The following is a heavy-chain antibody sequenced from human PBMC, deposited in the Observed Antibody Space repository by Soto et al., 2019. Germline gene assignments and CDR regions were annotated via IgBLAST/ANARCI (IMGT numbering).Heavy chain of an antibody. CDR3: AKTVVPAAMEIDY. J-gene: IGHJ4*02. V-gene: IGHV3-30*18. CDR2: ISYDGSNK. D-gene: IGHD2-2*01. CDR1: GFTFSSYG. Sequence: GGSLRLSCAASGFTFSSYGMHWVRQAPGKGLEWVAVISYDGSNKYYADSVKGRFTISRDNSKNTLYLQMNSLRAEDTAVYYCAKTVVPAAMEIDYWGQGPWSPSPQ.